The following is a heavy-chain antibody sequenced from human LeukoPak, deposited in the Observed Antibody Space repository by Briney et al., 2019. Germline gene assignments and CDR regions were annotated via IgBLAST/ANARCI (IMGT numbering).Heavy chain of an antibody. CDR2: ISAYNGNT. CDR3: ARRSWSYYYYGMDV. V-gene: IGHV1-18*01. D-gene: IGHD3-10*01. Sequence: ASVKVSCKASGYTFTSYGISWVRQAPGQGLEWMGWISAYNGNTNYAQKLQGRVTMTTDTSTSTAYMELRSLRSDDTAVYYCARRSWSYYYYGMDVWGQGTTVTVSS. CDR1: GYTFTSYG. J-gene: IGHJ6*02.